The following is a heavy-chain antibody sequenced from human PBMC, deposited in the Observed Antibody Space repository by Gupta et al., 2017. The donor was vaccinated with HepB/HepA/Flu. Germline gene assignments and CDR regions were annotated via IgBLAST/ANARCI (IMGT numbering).Heavy chain of an antibody. CDR3: ASGRWEQSECQH. D-gene: IGHD5-24*01. J-gene: IGHJ4*02. V-gene: IGHV3-23*01. Sequence: DVQLLESGAGMVQPGVSLRLSCAASGFTFSRYTMSWVRQAPGKGLEFVSTVSESGDRTEYADSVKGRFTITRDNFRNVVYLQMNSLRDEDTAMYFCASGRWEQSECQHWGRGSRVTVS. CDR1: GFTFSRYT. CDR2: VSESGDRT.